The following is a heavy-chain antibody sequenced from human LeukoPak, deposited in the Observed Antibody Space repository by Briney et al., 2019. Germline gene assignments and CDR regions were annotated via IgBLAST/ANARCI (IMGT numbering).Heavy chain of an antibody. CDR1: GYTFTNYT. J-gene: IGHJ6*02. CDR3: ARDQIPDIVVVPAAMAYYYYGMDV. V-gene: IGHV7-4-1*02. CDR2: IDTNTGNP. D-gene: IGHD2-2*01. Sequence: GASVKVSCKASGYTFTNYTINWVRLAPGQGLKWMGWIDTNTGNPTYAQGFTGRFVFSLDTSVSTAYLQISSLKAEDTAVYYCARDQIPDIVVVPAAMAYYYYGMDVWGQGTTVTVSS.